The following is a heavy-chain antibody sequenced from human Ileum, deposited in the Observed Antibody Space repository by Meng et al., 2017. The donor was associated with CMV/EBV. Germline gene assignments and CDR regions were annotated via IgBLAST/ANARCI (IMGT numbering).Heavy chain of an antibody. J-gene: IGHJ4*02. V-gene: IGHV3-21*01. CDR2: ISSSSSYI. Sequence: GYGFTFSSYSMNWVRQAPGKGLEWVSSISSSSSYIYYADSVKGRFTISRDNAKNSLYLQMNSLRAEDTAVYYCARDRSGSSASFDSWGQGTLVTVSS. D-gene: IGHD6-6*01. CDR3: ARDRSGSSASFDS. CDR1: GFTFSSYS.